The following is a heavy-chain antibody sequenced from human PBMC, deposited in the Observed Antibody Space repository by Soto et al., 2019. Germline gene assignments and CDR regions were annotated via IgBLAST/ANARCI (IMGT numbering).Heavy chain of an antibody. V-gene: IGHV1-69*13. Sequence: ASVKVSCKASGGTFSSYAISWVRQAPGQGLEWMGGIIPIFGTANYAQKFQGRVTITADESTSTAYMELSSLRSEDTAVYYCAREGQRGSGTLSADPASLSPYYYYGMDVWGQGTTVTVSS. J-gene: IGHJ6*02. CDR1: GGTFSSYA. CDR2: IIPIFGTA. CDR3: AREGQRGSGTLSADPASLSPYYYYGMDV. D-gene: IGHD3-10*01.